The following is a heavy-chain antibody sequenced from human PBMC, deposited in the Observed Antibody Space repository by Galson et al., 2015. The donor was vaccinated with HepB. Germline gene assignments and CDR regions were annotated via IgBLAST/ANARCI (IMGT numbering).Heavy chain of an antibody. CDR3: TRLGDLSGYSSL. V-gene: IGHV3-73*01. CDR2: IGSKANSYAT. J-gene: IGHJ4*02. CDR1: GFTFSGSA. D-gene: IGHD6-13*01. Sequence: SLRLSCAASGFTFSGSAMHWVRQASGRGLEWVGRIGSKANSYATAYAASVKGRFTISRDDSKNTAYMQMNSLKTEDAAVYYCTRLGDLSGYSSLWGQGTLVTVSS.